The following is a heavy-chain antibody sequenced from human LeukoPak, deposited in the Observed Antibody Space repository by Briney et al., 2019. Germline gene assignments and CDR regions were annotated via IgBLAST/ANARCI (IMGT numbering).Heavy chain of an antibody. D-gene: IGHD2-2*01. CDR1: GFTFSTYG. Sequence: PGGSLRLSCAASGFTFSTYGMHWVRQAPGKGLEWVAVISYDGSNKYYADSVKGRFTISRDNSKNTLYLQMNSLRPQDTAVYYCAKESSTGWLHYFDYWGQGTLLTVSS. CDR2: ISYDGSNK. CDR3: AKESSTGWLHYFDY. V-gene: IGHV3-30*18. J-gene: IGHJ4*02.